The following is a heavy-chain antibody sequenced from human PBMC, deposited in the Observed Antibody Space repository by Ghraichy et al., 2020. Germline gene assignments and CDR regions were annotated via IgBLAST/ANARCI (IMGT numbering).Heavy chain of an antibody. Sequence: SETLSLTCAVSGGSISSGGYSWSWIRQPPGKGLEWIGYIYHSGSTYYNPSLKSRVTISVDRSKNQFSLKLSSVTAADTAVYYCARKYDSSGYSPFDIWGQGTMVTVSS. J-gene: IGHJ3*02. CDR3: ARKYDSSGYSPFDI. D-gene: IGHD3-22*01. CDR2: IYHSGST. CDR1: GGSISSGGYS. V-gene: IGHV4-30-2*01.